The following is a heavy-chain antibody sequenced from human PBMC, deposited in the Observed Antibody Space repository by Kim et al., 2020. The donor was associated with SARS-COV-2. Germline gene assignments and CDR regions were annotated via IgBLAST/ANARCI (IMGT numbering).Heavy chain of an antibody. CDR3: ARGGSQRFGY. Sequence: ASVKVSCKTSGYTFTGHYIHWMRQAPGQGLEWMAGINPYSGTTNFARRFQGRVTMTRDTSISTAYMELSSLTSDDTALYYCARGGSQRFGYWGQGTQVTV. J-gene: IGHJ4*02. CDR1: GYTFTGHY. D-gene: IGHD3-16*01. V-gene: IGHV1-2*02. CDR2: INPYSGTT.